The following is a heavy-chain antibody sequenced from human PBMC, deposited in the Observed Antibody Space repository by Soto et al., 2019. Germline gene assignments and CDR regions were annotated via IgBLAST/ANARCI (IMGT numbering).Heavy chain of an antibody. CDR2: ISYDGSNQ. CDR1: GFTFSSYD. Sequence: QVQLVESGGGVVQPGRSLRLSCAASGFTFSSYDMHWVHQAPGKGLEWVALISYDGSNQYYADSVKGRFTISRDNSKNTVYIQMNGLRAEDTAVYYFSRDGKSVSATGGMDVWGQGTTVTVSS. V-gene: IGHV3-30*14. J-gene: IGHJ6*02. D-gene: IGHD1-26*01. CDR3: SRDGKSVSATGGMDV.